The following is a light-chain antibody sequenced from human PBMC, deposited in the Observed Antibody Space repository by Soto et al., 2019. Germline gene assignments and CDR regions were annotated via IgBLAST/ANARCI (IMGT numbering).Light chain of an antibody. CDR2: GAS. V-gene: IGKV3-15*01. CDR1: QSVSSN. J-gene: IGKJ1*01. Sequence: EIVMTQSPATLSVSPGERATLYCSASQSVSSNLAWYQQKPGQAPRLLIYGASTRATGIPARFSGSGSGTEFTLTISSLQSEDFAVYYCQQYNNWPQTFGQGTKVDIK. CDR3: QQYNNWPQT.